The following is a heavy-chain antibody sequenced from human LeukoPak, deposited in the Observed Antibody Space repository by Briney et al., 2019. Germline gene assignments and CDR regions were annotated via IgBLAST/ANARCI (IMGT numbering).Heavy chain of an antibody. CDR1: GFTFRDYW. CDR3: ARDDY. J-gene: IGHJ4*02. V-gene: IGHV3-74*01. Sequence: GGSLRLSCAASGFTFRDYWMHWVRQVPGKGLAWVSRINPDGRTTVYADSVEGRFTISRDNAQNTLYLQMNSLRAEDTAVYYCARDDYWGQGTLVPVSS. CDR2: INPDGRTT.